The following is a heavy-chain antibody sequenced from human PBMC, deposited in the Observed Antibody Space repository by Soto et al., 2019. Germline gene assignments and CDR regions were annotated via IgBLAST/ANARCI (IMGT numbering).Heavy chain of an antibody. V-gene: IGHV3-74*01. CDR3: ARCQSGRTTHFDN. D-gene: IGHD5-12*01. CDR2: IDGDGTST. Sequence: PGGSLRLSCAASGFTFTTYWMHWVRQAPGMGPVWLSRIDGDGTSTSDADFLRGRFTISRDDAKNTLYLQLNSLRAEDTAIYTCARCQSGRTTHFDNWGQGTLVTVSS. CDR1: GFTFTTYW. J-gene: IGHJ4*02.